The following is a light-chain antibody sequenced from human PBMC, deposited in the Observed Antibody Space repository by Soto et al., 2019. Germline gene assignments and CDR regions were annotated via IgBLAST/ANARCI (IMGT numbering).Light chain of an antibody. V-gene: IGKV3-15*01. CDR2: GAS. J-gene: IGKJ1*01. CDR1: QSVSSN. CDR3: QQYNNWPLT. Sequence: EIVMTQSPATLSVSPGERATLSCRASQSVSSNLAWYQQNPGQAPRLLLYGASTRSTGIPARFSGSGSGTEFTLTISSLPSEDFAVYYCQQYNNWPLTFGQGTKVDIK.